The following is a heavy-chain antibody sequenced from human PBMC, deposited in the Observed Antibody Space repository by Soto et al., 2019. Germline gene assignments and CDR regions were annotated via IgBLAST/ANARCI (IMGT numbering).Heavy chain of an antibody. Sequence: QVQLVQSGAEVKKPGSSVKVSCKASGGTFSSYAISWVRQAPGQGLEWMGWISAYNGNTNYAQKLQGRVTMTTDTSTSTAYMELRSLRSDDTAVYYCAREKGRDGYNLDAFDIWGQGTMVTVSS. CDR3: AREKGRDGYNLDAFDI. D-gene: IGHD5-12*01. CDR1: GGTFSSYA. CDR2: ISAYNGNT. V-gene: IGHV1-18*01. J-gene: IGHJ3*02.